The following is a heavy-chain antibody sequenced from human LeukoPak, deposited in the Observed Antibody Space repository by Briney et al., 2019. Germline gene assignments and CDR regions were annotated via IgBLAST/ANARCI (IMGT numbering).Heavy chain of an antibody. D-gene: IGHD2-2*01. CDR1: GYTFTSYG. J-gene: IGHJ6*03. CDR3: ARVGGRYCSSTSCYPPYYYYYMDV. CDR2: MNPNSGNT. V-gene: IGHV1-8*03. Sequence: ASVKVSCKASGYTFTSYGINWVRQATGQGLEWMGWMNPNSGNTGYAQKFQGRVTITRNTSISTAYMELSSLRSEDTAVYYCARVGGRYCSSTSCYPPYYYYYMDVWGKGTTVTVSS.